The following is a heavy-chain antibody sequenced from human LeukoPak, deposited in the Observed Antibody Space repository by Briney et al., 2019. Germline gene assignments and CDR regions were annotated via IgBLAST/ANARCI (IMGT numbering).Heavy chain of an antibody. CDR2: ISSNVGST. D-gene: IGHD5-12*01. J-gene: IGHJ4*02. CDR3: ARERGYDLDY. CDR1: GFTFSSYA. V-gene: IGHV3-64*01. Sequence: GGSMRLSCAASGFTFSSYAMHWGRQAPGKGLEYVSAISSNVGSTYYANSVKGRFTISRDNSKNTLYLQMGSLRAEDMAVYYCARERGYDLDYWGQASLVTVSS.